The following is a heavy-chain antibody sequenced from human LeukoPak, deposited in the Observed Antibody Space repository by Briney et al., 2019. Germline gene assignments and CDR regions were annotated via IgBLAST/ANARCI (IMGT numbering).Heavy chain of an antibody. J-gene: IGHJ4*02. CDR1: GFTFSIYE. CDR2: ISSSSGAI. CDR3: ARAATDIVATRGINYFDY. V-gene: IGHV3-48*03. D-gene: IGHD5-12*01. Sequence: GGSLRLSCEASGFTFSIYELNWVRQAPGKGLEWVSYISSSSGAIYYADTVKGRFTISRDNAKNSLYLQMNSLRAEDTAVYYCARAATDIVATRGINYFDYWGQGTLVTVSS.